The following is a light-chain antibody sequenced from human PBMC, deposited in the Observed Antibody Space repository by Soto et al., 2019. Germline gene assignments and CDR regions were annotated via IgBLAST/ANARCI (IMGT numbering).Light chain of an antibody. Sequence: QSALTQPASVSGSPGQSITISCTGSSSDVGSYNFVSWHQQHPGKAPKLMIYEGSKRPSGVSNRFSGSKSGNTASLTISWLQAEDESDYYCCSYAGSITWVFGGGTKLTVL. CDR1: SSDVGSYNF. CDR2: EGS. V-gene: IGLV2-23*01. CDR3: CSYAGSITWV. J-gene: IGLJ3*02.